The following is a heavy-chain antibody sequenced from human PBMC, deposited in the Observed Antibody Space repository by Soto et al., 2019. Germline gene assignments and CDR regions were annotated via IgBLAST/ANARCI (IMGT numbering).Heavy chain of an antibody. J-gene: IGHJ6*02. Sequence: PGGSLRLSCAASGFTFSSYSMNWVRQAPGKGLEWVSSISSSSSYIYYADSVKGRFTISRDNAKNSLYLQMNSLRAEDTAVYYCARGGNYGIRYYGMDVRGQGTTVTVSS. CDR1: GFTFSSYS. CDR2: ISSSSSYI. CDR3: ARGGNYGIRYYGMDV. V-gene: IGHV3-21*01. D-gene: IGHD1-7*01.